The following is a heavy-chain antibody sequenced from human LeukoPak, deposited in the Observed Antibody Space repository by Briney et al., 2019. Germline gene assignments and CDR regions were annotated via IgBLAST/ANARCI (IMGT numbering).Heavy chain of an antibody. CDR3: ARDRPYYYFDY. J-gene: IGHJ4*02. Sequence: PGRSLRLSCAASGFTFSNYGMHGVRQAPGKGLEWVVVISYDGSNKYYADSVKGRFTISRDNAKNSLYLQMNSLRAEDTAVYYCARDRPYYYFDYWGQGTLVTVSS. D-gene: IGHD2-21*01. CDR2: ISYDGSNK. CDR1: GFTFSNYG. V-gene: IGHV3-30*03.